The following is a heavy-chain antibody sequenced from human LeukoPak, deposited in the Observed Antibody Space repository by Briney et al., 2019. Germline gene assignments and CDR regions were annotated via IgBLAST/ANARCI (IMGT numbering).Heavy chain of an antibody. CDR1: GGTFSSYA. CDR2: IIPIFGTA. Sequence: ASVKVSCKASGGTFSSYAISWVRQAPGQGLEWMGGIIPIFGTANYAQKLQGRVTMTTDTSTSTAYMELRSLRSDDTAVYYCARGHEWELPGGLDYWGQGTLVTVSS. CDR3: ARGHEWELPGGLDY. D-gene: IGHD1-26*01. J-gene: IGHJ4*02. V-gene: IGHV1-69*05.